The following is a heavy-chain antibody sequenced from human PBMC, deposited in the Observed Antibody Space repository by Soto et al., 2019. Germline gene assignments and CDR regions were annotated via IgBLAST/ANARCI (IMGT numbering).Heavy chain of an antibody. CDR3: AGDQASGYETCDYGMDV. J-gene: IGHJ6*02. V-gene: IGHV1-18*01. CDR1: GYTFSSYG. CDR2: ISAYNGNT. Sequence: QVQLVQSGGEVKKPGASVKVSCKASGYTFSSYGISWVRQAPGQGLEWMGWISAYNGNTNYAQNLQGRVTMTTDTSTSTAYMELRSLRSDDTAVYYCAGDQASGYETCDYGMDVWGQGTRVTVSS. D-gene: IGHD6-25*01.